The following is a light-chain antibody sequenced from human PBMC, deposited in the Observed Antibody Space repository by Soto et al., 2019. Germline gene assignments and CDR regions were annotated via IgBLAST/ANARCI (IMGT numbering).Light chain of an antibody. V-gene: IGKV3-20*01. CDR1: QSVGSK. Sequence: EIVLTQSPGTLSLSPGVRATLSCRASQSVGSKLAWYRQTPGQAPRLLIYGASTRATDTPARFSGSGAETDFTLTISRVEPADFALYYCQQYGSSFATFGQGTQVE. CDR3: QQYGSSFAT. J-gene: IGKJ1*01. CDR2: GAS.